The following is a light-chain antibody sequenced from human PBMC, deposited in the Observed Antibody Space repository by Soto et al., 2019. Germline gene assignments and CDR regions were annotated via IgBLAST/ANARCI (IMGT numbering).Light chain of an antibody. CDR1: SSDLGAFKY. J-gene: IGLJ1*01. Sequence: QSVLTQPASVSGSPGQSITISCTGSSSDLGAFKYVSWYQQHPGKAPQLMIYEVTNRPSGVSLRFSGSKSGNTASLTISGLQADDEADYYCRSYTGSSTYVFGTGTKVTGL. CDR2: EVT. CDR3: RSYTGSSTYV. V-gene: IGLV2-14*01.